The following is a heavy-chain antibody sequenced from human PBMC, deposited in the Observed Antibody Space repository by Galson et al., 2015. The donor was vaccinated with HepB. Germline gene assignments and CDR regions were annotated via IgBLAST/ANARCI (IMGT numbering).Heavy chain of an antibody. V-gene: IGHV3-33*01. J-gene: IGHJ4*02. CDR2: IWYDGSNK. Sequence: SLRLSCAASGFTFSSYGMHWVRQAPGKGLEWVAVIWYDGSNKYYADSVKGRFTISRDNSKNTLYLQMNSLRAEDTAVCYCARGRRGYSYGPPRISPPNTYYFDYWGQGTLVTVSS. CDR1: GFTFSSYG. D-gene: IGHD5-18*01. CDR3: ARGRRGYSYGPPRISPPNTYYFDY.